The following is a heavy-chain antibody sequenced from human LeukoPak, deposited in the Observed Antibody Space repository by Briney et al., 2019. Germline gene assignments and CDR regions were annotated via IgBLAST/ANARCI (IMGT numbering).Heavy chain of an antibody. J-gene: IGHJ5*02. CDR2: ISYNGIT. Sequence: SETLSLTCSVSGDSISSNSYFWAWIRQPPGRGLEWIGSISYNGITYYNPFLSRATVSVDTSKNQFSLKLSSVTAADTAVYYCARRNGHTWDVGNWFDPWGQGTLVTVSS. CDR3: ARRNGHTWDVGNWFDP. V-gene: IGHV4-39*01. CDR1: GDSISSNSYF. D-gene: IGHD5-24*01.